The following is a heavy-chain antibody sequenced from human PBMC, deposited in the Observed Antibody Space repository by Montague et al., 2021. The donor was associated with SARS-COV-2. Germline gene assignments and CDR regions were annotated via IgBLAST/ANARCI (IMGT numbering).Heavy chain of an antibody. CDR1: GFNFSSYD. D-gene: IGHD2/OR15-2a*01. CDR3: ATDLCTTSGCSDDAFHI. V-gene: IGHV3-48*02. J-gene: IGHJ3*02. CDR2: ITSRTTTI. Sequence: SLRLSCAASGFNFSSYDMNWVRQAPGKGLEWVSYITSRTTTIYYADSVKGRFTISRDNAKNSLYLQMNGLRDEDTAVYYCATDLCTTSGCSDDAFHIWGHGTMVTVSS.